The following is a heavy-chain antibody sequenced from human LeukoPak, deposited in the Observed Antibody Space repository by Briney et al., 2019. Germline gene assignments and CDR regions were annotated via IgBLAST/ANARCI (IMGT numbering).Heavy chain of an antibody. J-gene: IGHJ2*01. CDR3: AKDGFEGGYWYFDL. Sequence: GGSLRLSCAASGFTFSSYSMNWVRQAPGKGLEWVSSISSSSSYIYYADSVKGRFTISRDNSKNTLYLQMNSLRVEDTAVYYCAKDGFEGGYWYFDLWGRGTLVTVSS. V-gene: IGHV3-21*04. CDR1: GFTFSSYS. D-gene: IGHD3-10*01. CDR2: ISSSSSYI.